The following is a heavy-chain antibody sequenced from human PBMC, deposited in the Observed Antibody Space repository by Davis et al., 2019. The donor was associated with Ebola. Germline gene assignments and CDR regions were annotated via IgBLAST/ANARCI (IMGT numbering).Heavy chain of an antibody. J-gene: IGHJ4*02. D-gene: IGHD6-19*01. CDR2: ISKDGSSE. Sequence: GESLKISCAASGFMFSTYAMHWVRQAPGTGLEWVAVISKDGSSEDYADFLRGRFTISRDKSKNMLFLQMNSLRPEDTAVYYCLAGTNYWGQGTQVIISS. CDR3: LAGTNY. CDR1: GFMFSTYA. V-gene: IGHV3-30*04.